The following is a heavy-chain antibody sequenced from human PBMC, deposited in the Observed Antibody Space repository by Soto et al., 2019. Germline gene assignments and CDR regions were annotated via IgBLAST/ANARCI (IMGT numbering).Heavy chain of an antibody. V-gene: IGHV3-73*01. Sequence: GGSLRLSCAASGFTFSGSAMHWVRQASGKGLEWVGRIRSKANSYATAYAASVKGRFTISRDDSKNTAYLQMNSLKTEDTAVYYCTRQYSGSYYTPINWGQGTLVTVSS. CDR2: IRSKANSYAT. J-gene: IGHJ4*02. CDR3: TRQYSGSYYTPIN. CDR1: GFTFSGSA. D-gene: IGHD1-26*01.